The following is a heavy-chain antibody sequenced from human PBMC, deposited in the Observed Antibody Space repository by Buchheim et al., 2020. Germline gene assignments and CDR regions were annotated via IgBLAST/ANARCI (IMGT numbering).Heavy chain of an antibody. Sequence: QVQLVQSGAEVKKPGASVKVSCKASGYTFTSYYMHWVRQAPGQGLEWMGRIIPILGIANYAQKFQGRVTITADKSTSTAYMELSSLRSEDTAVYYCARGGYYYDSSGVDYWGQGTL. CDR2: IIPILGIA. J-gene: IGHJ4*02. CDR3: ARGGYYYDSSGVDY. CDR1: GYTFTSYY. V-gene: IGHV1-69*09. D-gene: IGHD3-22*01.